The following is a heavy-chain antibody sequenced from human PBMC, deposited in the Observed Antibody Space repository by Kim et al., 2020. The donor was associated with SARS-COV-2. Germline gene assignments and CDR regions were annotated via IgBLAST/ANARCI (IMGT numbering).Heavy chain of an antibody. CDR3: ARYYYGSGSRAFDI. Sequence: NPSLKSRVSISVDTSKNQFSLMLSSVTAADTSVYYCARYYYGSGSRAFDIWGQGTMVTVSS. J-gene: IGHJ3*02. D-gene: IGHD3-10*01. V-gene: IGHV4-39*01.